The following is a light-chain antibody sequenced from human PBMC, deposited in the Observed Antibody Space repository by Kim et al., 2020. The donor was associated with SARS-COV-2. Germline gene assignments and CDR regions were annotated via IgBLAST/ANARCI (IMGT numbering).Light chain of an antibody. J-gene: IGKJ1*01. CDR1: QSVSID. V-gene: IGKV3-15*01. CDR3: QQYKNWPGT. Sequence: AAPGDTATLSSRASQSVSIDLSWYQQRPGQALMLHVDGASTRATGIPSRFSGSGSGTDFTLTISSLQSEDFAVYYWQQYKNWPGTFGQGTRLEIK. CDR2: GAS.